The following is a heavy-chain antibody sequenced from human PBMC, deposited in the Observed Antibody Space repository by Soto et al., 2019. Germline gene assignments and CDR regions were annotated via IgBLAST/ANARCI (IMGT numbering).Heavy chain of an antibody. J-gene: IGHJ6*02. CDR2: ISNDGSKN. Sequence: GVLRLCCAASDFNFRAYRMHWVREAPGKGLEWVSVISNDGSKNYYADSLKGRLTISRDNSENRVFLQMDSLRPEDTAVYYCAKGSSCVYYYLYGLDAWGQGTTVTVSS. CDR3: AKGSSCVYYYLYGLDA. CDR1: DFNFRAYR. V-gene: IGHV3-30*18. D-gene: IGHD2-15*01.